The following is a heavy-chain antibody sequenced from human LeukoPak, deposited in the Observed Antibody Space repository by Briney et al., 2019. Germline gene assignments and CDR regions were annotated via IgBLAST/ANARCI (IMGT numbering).Heavy chain of an antibody. J-gene: IGHJ4*02. CDR1: GGSISSSSYY. V-gene: IGHV4-39*01. CDR3: ARHQGSGYDY. D-gene: IGHD5-12*01. Sequence: PSETLSLTCTVSGGSISSSSYYWGWIRQPPGKGLEWIGGIYYSGSTYYNPSLKSRVTISVDTSKNQFSLKLSSVTAADTAVYYCARHQGSGYDYWGQGTLVTVSS. CDR2: IYYSGST.